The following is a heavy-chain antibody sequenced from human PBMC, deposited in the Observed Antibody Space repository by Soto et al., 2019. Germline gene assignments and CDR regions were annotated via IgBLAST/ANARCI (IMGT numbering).Heavy chain of an antibody. CDR3: AKDLSPHNYDSSGYPPSEAYYGMDG. D-gene: IGHD3-22*01. V-gene: IGHV3-23*01. CDR1: GFTFSSYA. CDR2: ISGSGGST. J-gene: IGHJ6*02. Sequence: GSLRLSCAASGFTFSSYAMSWVRQAPGKGLEWVSAISGSGGSTYYADSVKGRFTISRDNSKNTLYLQMNSLRAEDTAVYYCAKDLSPHNYDSSGYPPSEAYYGMDGSGQATTVTVSS.